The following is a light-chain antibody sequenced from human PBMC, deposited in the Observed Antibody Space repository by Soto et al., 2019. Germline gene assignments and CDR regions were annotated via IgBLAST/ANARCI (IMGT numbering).Light chain of an antibody. CDR1: QSISSY. V-gene: IGKV1-39*01. CDR2: GAS. J-gene: IGKJ4*01. CDR3: QQNYSPHPLT. Sequence: DIQMTQSPSSLSASVGDRVTITCRSSQSISSYLNWYQQKPGKAPKLLIYGASSLQTGVPSRFSGSGSGTDFTLTISSLQPEDFATYYCQQNYSPHPLTFGGGTKVDIK.